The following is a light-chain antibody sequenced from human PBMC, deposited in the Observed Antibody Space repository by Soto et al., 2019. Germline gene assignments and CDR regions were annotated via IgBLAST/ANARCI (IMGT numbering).Light chain of an antibody. CDR3: ASSTSSSTIV. V-gene: IGLV2-14*03. CDR1: SNDVGGHDY. CDR2: DVL. Sequence: QSALTQPASVSGSPGQSITISCTGTSNDVGGHDYVSWYQQHPGQAPKLMIYDVLSRPSGVSDRVSGSKSGHTASLTISGLRPEDEADYYCASSTSSSTIVFGTGTKVTVL. J-gene: IGLJ1*01.